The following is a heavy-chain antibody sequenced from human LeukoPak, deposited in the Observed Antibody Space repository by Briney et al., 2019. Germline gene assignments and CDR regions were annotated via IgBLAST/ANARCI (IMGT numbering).Heavy chain of an antibody. D-gene: IGHD3-10*01. J-gene: IGHJ4*02. CDR1: GFTFSNYV. Sequence: GGSLILSCAASGFTFSNYVMTWVRQAPGKGLEWVSAISGSGGTTYYADSVKGRSTISRDNSKNTLYLQMNSLRVEDTAVYYCADDSGYWGQGTLVTVSS. CDR3: ADDSGY. V-gene: IGHV3-23*01. CDR2: ISGSGGTT.